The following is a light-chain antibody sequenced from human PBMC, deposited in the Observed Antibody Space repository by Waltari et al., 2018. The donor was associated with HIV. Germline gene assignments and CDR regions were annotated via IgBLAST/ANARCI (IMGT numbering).Light chain of an antibody. CDR2: KAS. CDR1: QNVDSW. CDR3: QQYNSDFYT. J-gene: IGKJ2*01. V-gene: IGKV1-5*03. Sequence: IQMPQSPSILSASVRDRLTITFRASQNVDSWLAWYQQRPGRAPKLLIYKASTLEYGVPARFTGSGSGTNFTLTINSLHPDDFATYYCQQYNSDFYTFGLGTRLDLK.